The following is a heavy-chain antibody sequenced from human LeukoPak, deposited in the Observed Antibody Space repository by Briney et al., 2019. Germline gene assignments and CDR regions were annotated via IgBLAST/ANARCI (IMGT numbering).Heavy chain of an antibody. Sequence: SQTLSLTCTVSVGSISSGGYHWSWIRQHPGKGLEWIGYIYYTGSTYYNPSLKSRVTISVDTSKHQFSLKLSSVIAADTAVYYCARGENWFDPWGQGTLVTVSS. V-gene: IGHV4-31*03. CDR3: ARGENWFDP. CDR1: VGSISSGGYH. CDR2: IYYTGST. J-gene: IGHJ5*02. D-gene: IGHD1-26*01.